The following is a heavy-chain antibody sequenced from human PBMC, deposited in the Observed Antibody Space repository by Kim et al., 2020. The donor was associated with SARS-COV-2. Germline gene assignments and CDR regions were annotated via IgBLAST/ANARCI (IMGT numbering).Heavy chain of an antibody. V-gene: IGHV3-23*01. CDR2: ISGSGGST. J-gene: IGHJ4*02. CDR3: ANSHSGWLRGDY. Sequence: GGSLRLSCAASGFTFSSYAMSWVRQAPGKGLEWVSAISGSGGSTYYADSVKGRFTISRDNSKNTLYLQMNSLRAEDTAVYYCANSHSGWLRGDYWGQGTLVTVSS. CDR1: GFTFSSYA. D-gene: IGHD6-19*01.